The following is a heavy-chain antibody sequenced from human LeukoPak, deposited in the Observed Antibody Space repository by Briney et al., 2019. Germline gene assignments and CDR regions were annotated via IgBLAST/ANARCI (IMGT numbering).Heavy chain of an antibody. J-gene: IGHJ4*02. V-gene: IGHV3-23*01. D-gene: IGHD3-22*01. CDR1: GFTFSNAW. Sequence: PGGSLRLSCTASGFTFSNAWMSWVRQAPGKGLEWVSAISGSGGSTYYADSVKGRFTISRGNSKNTLYLQMNSLRAEDAAVYYCAKAAPYYYDSSGYYHYWGQGTLVTVSS. CDR2: ISGSGGST. CDR3: AKAAPYYYDSSGYYHY.